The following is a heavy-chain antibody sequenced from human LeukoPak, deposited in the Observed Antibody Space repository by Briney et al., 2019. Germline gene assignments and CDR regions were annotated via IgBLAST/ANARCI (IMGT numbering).Heavy chain of an antibody. Sequence: ASVKVSCKASGGTFSSYGISWVRQAPGQGLEWMGRISGHNGITNYAQKLQTRVTMTTDTSTNTAYMELRSLRSDDTAVYYCARDYYDRSGYYYYFDYWGQGTLVAVSS. V-gene: IGHV1-18*01. CDR3: ARDYYDRSGYYYYFDY. CDR1: GGTFSSYG. J-gene: IGHJ4*02. CDR2: ISGHNGIT. D-gene: IGHD3-22*01.